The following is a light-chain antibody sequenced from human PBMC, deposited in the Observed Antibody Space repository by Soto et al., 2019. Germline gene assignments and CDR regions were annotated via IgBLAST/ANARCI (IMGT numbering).Light chain of an antibody. CDR2: DAY. Sequence: EVVLTQSPVTLSLSPGERATLSCRASQSFRGLLAWYQQKPGQAPRLLIYDAYNRATGIPARFSGSGSGTDFTLTISSLEPEDFAVYYCQQHSNWPLTFGGGTKVEIK. CDR1: QSFRGL. V-gene: IGKV3-11*01. CDR3: QQHSNWPLT. J-gene: IGKJ4*01.